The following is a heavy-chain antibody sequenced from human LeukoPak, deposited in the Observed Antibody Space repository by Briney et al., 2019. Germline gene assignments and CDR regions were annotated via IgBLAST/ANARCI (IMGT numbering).Heavy chain of an antibody. D-gene: IGHD3-22*01. Sequence: SETLSPTCTVSGASISSDTYYWGWIRQPPGKGLEWIGTIYYSGSTYYNPSLKSRVTISLDSSKNHFSLSLSSVTAADTAVYYCARPYYYDSRIDPWGQGILVTVS. J-gene: IGHJ5*02. V-gene: IGHV4-39*07. CDR3: ARPYYYDSRIDP. CDR2: IYYSGST. CDR1: GASISSDTYY.